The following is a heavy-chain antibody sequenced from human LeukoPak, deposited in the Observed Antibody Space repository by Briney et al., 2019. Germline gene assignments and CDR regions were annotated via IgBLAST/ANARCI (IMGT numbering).Heavy chain of an antibody. V-gene: IGHV4-59*01. Sequence: SETLSLTCTVSGGSISRYYWSWIRQPPGKGLEWIGYIYYSGSTNYNPSLKSRATISVDTSKNQFSLKLSSVTAADTAVYYCARGGDIVVVSAAIDYYYYYYMDVWGKGTTVTVSS. CDR2: IYYSGST. D-gene: IGHD2-2*01. J-gene: IGHJ6*03. CDR1: GGSISRYY. CDR3: ARGGDIVVVSAAIDYYYYYYMDV.